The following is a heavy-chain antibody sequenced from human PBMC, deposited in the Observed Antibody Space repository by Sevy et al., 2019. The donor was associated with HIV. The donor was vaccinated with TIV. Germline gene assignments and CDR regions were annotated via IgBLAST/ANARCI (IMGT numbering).Heavy chain of an antibody. V-gene: IGHV3-15*01. CDR3: TRGIWFGEFAAYYFDS. D-gene: IGHD3-10*01. J-gene: IGHJ4*02. CDR2: IKSEIDGGTS. CDR1: GFTFNNAW. Sequence: GGSLRLSCAGSGFTFNNAWMSWVRQAPGKGLEWVGRIKSEIDGGTSDYAAPVKGRFTISRDDSKNTLFLQMNSLKTEDTAVYYCTRGIWFGEFAAYYFDSRGQGTLVTVSS.